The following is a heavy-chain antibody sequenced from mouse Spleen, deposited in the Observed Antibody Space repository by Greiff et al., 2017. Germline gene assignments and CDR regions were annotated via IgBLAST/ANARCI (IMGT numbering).Heavy chain of an antibody. V-gene: IGHV1-26*01. CDR1: GYTFTDYY. CDR2: INPNNGGT. Sequence: EVQLQQSGPELVKPGASVKISCKASGYTFTDYYMNWVKQSHGKSLEWIGDINPNNGGTSYNQKFKGKATLTVDKSSSTAYMELRSLISEDSAVYYCARWVWSFAYWGQGTLVTVSA. CDR3: ARWVWSFAY. J-gene: IGHJ3*01.